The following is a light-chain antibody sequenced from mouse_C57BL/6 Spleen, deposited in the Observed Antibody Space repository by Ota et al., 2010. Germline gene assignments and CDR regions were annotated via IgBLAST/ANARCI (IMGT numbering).Light chain of an antibody. V-gene: IGKV12-46*01. CDR2: AAT. J-gene: IGKJ1*01. CDR3: QHFWGTPWT. Sequence: DIQMTQSPAPYLYLWXKLVTITCRASENIYSNLAWYQQKQGKSPQLLVYAATNLADGVPSRFSGSGSGTQYSLKINSLQSEDFGSYYCQHFWGTPWTFGGGTKLEIK. CDR1: ENIYSN.